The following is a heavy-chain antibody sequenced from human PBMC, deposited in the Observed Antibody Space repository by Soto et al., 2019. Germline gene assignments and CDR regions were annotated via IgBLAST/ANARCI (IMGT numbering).Heavy chain of an antibody. CDR3: AREPILTGYYRYGMDV. V-gene: IGHV4-31*03. CDR1: GGSISSGGYY. D-gene: IGHD3-9*01. CDR2: IYYSGST. Sequence: SETLSLTCTVSGGSISSGGYYWSWIRQHPGKGLEWIGYIYYSGSTYYNPSLKSRVTISVDTSKNQFSLKLSSVTAADTAVYYCAREPILTGYYRYGMDVWGQGTTVTVSS. J-gene: IGHJ6*02.